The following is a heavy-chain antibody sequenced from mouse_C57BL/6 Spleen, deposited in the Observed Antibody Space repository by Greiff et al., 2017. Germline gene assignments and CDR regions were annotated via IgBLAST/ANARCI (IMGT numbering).Heavy chain of an antibody. J-gene: IGHJ2*01. CDR1: GYTFTSYW. D-gene: IGHD1-1*01. V-gene: IGHV1-64*01. CDR3: ARSPYYYGSKGY. CDR2: IHPNSGST. Sequence: QVQLQQPGAELVKPGASVKLSCKASGYTFTSYWMHWVKQRPGQGLEWIGMIHPNSGSTNYNEKFKSKATLTVDKSSSTAYMQLSSLTSEDSAVYYCARSPYYYGSKGYWGQGTTLTVSS.